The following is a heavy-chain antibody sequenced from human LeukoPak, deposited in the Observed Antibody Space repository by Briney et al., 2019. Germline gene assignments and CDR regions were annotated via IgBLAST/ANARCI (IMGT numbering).Heavy chain of an antibody. Sequence: QPGGSLRLSCAASGFTVSSNYMSWVRQAPGKGLEWVSVIYSGGRTYYADSVKGRFTISRDNSKNTLYLQMNSLRAEDTAVYYCARNRGGSYSDYWRQGTLVTVSS. CDR2: IYSGGRT. V-gene: IGHV3-66*01. D-gene: IGHD1-26*01. CDR3: ARNRGGSYSDY. CDR1: GFTVSSNY. J-gene: IGHJ4*02.